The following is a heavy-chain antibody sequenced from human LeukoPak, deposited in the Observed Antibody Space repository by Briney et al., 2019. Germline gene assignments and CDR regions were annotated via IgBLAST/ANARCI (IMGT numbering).Heavy chain of an antibody. CDR1: GGSISSGGYY. CDR2: IYYSGSA. D-gene: IGHD3-10*01. V-gene: IGHV4-31*03. Sequence: SETLSLTCTVSGGSISSGGYYWRWIRQHPGKGLEWIGYIYYSGSAYYNPSLKSRVTISVDTSENQFSLKLSSVSAADTAVYYCARVNYGSATKEDYWGQGTLVTVSS. CDR3: ARVNYGSATKEDY. J-gene: IGHJ4*02.